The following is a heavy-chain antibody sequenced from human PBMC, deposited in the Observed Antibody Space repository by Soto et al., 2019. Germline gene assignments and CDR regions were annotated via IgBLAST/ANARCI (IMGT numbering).Heavy chain of an antibody. CDR3: ARVDITMVRGVMAYYYYYMDV. V-gene: IGHV3-74*01. Sequence: GGSLRLSCAASGFTFSSYWMHWVRQAPGKGLVWVSRINSDGSSTSYADSVKGRFTISRDNAKNTLYLQMNSLRAEDTAVYYCARVDITMVRGVMAYYYYYMDVWGKGTTVTVSS. CDR1: GFTFSSYW. D-gene: IGHD3-10*01. CDR2: INSDGSST. J-gene: IGHJ6*03.